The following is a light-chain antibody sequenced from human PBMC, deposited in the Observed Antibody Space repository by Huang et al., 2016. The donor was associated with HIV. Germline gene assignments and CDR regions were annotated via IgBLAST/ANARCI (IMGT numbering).Light chain of an antibody. CDR1: QSLVHSAGNTY. CDR2: KVS. J-gene: IGKJ2*01. V-gene: IGKV2-30*02. CDR3: MQGTHWPPYT. Sequence: DLVMTQSPLSLPVTLGQPASMSCSSSQSLVHSAGNTYLGWFQQRPGQAPRRLIYKVSNRDSGVPDRVSGSGSGTDFTLKIGRVEAEDVGVYYCMQGTHWPPYTFGQGSKLEIK.